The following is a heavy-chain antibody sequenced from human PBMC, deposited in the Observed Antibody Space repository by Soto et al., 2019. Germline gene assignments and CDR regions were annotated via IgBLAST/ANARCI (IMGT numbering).Heavy chain of an antibody. J-gene: IGHJ2*01. Sequence: QVQLVESGGGVVQPGRSLRLSCAAPGFTFSSYALHWVRQVPGKGLEWVAVISYAGSNKYYADSVKGRFTISRDYSKNTLDLQMNRLRTEDTAVYYCARPLWRDDYNWGYFDLWGRGTLVTVSS. CDR3: ARPLWRDDYNWGYFDL. V-gene: IGHV3-30-3*01. CDR1: GFTFSSYA. D-gene: IGHD4-4*01. CDR2: ISYAGSNK.